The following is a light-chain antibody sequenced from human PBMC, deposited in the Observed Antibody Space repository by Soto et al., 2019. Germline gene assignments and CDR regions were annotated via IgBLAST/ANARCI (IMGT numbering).Light chain of an antibody. CDR3: QQTYNTPPT. J-gene: IGKJ1*01. CDR2: AAS. Sequence: DIQMTQSPSSLSASVGDRITITCRASQSISWYLNWYQQKPGKAPKILIYAASNLQSGVPSRFSGRGAGTDFTLTISSLQPEDFATYYCQQTYNTPPTFGQGTKVEI. CDR1: QSISWY. V-gene: IGKV1-39*01.